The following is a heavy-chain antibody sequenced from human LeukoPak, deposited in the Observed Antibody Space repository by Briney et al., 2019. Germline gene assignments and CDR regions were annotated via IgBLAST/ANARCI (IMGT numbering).Heavy chain of an antibody. CDR3: ARADILTGYYTRINAFDI. CDR1: GGSFSGYY. Sequence: PSETLSLTCAVYGGSFSGYYWSWIRQPPGKGLEWIGEINHSGSTNYNPSLKSRVTISVDTSKNQFSLKLSSVTAADTAVYYCARADILTGYYTRINAFDIWGQGTMVTVSS. D-gene: IGHD3-9*01. V-gene: IGHV4-34*01. CDR2: INHSGST. J-gene: IGHJ3*02.